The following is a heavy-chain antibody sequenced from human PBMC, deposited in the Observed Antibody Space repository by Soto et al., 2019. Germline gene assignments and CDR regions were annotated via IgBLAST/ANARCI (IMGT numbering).Heavy chain of an antibody. J-gene: IGHJ4*02. V-gene: IGHV3-23*01. CDR1: GFTFSSYA. D-gene: IGHD3-3*01. CDR3: AKAASGPIYDFWSGYFDY. Sequence: EVQLLESGGGLVQPGGSLRLSCAASGFTFSSYAMSWVRQAPGKGLEWVSAISGSGGSTYYADSVKGRFTISRDNSKNTLYLHMNSLRAEDTAVYYCAKAASGPIYDFWSGYFDYWGQGTLVTVSS. CDR2: ISGSGGST.